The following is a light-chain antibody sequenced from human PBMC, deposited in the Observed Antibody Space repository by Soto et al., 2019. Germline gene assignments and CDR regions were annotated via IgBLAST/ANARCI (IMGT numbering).Light chain of an antibody. J-gene: IGLJ2*01. V-gene: IGLV2-11*01. CDR3: CSYAGSYTYVV. Sequence: QAVVTQPRSVSGSPGQSVTISCTGTSSDVGGYNYVSWYQQHPGKAPKLMIYDVSKRPSGVPDRFSGSKSGSTASLTISGLQAEDEADYYCCSYAGSYTYVVFGGGTKLTVL. CDR2: DVS. CDR1: SSDVGGYNY.